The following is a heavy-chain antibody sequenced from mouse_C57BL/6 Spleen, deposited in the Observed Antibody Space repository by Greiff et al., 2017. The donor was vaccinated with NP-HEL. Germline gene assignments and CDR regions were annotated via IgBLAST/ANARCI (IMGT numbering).Heavy chain of an antibody. CDR1: GYTFTSYW. D-gene: IGHD2-12*01. CDR2: IDPSDSYT. V-gene: IGHV1-50*01. J-gene: IGHJ2*01. CDR3: ARSYRRRAADC. Sequence: VQLQQPGAELVKPGASVKLSCKASGYTFTSYWMQWVKQRHGQGLEWIGEIDPSDSYTNYNQKFKGKATLTVDTSSSTAYMKLSSLTSEDSAVYYCARSYRRRAADCWGKGTTLTVYS.